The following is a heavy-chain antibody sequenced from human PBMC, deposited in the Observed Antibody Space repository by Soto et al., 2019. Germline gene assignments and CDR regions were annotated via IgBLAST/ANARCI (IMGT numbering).Heavy chain of an antibody. J-gene: IGHJ6*02. CDR1: GYTFTSNG. CDR3: ARDRIVLVPAQDYYYGMDV. V-gene: IGHV1-18*01. Sequence: ASVKVTCKDSGYTFTSNGSTWVRQAPGQGLEWMGWISAYNGNTDYAQKLQGRVTMTTDISTSTAYMELRSLRSDDTAVYYCARDRIVLVPAQDYYYGMDVWGQGTTVTVSS. CDR2: ISAYNGNT. D-gene: IGHD2-2*01.